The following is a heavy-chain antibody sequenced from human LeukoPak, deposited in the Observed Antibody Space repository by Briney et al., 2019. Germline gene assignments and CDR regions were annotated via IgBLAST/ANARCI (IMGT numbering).Heavy chain of an antibody. CDR1: VCTFTIYG. CDR3: AGGVRDTYYPFDY. V-gene: IGHV1-69*06. Sequence: GASVTLSFTSSVCTFTIYGISWVRQAPGQGLGLMGRIIPIFGTTNYAQKFQGRVTITADKSTSTAYMELSSLRSEDTARFYCAGGVRDTYYPFDYWGQGTLVTVSS. D-gene: IGHD2/OR15-2a*01. J-gene: IGHJ4*02. CDR2: IIPIFGTT.